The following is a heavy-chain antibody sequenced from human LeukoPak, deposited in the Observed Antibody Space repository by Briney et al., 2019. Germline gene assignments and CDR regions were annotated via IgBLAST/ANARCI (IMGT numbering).Heavy chain of an antibody. CDR1: GGSISGSY. CDR3: ARESDYYDSSGYFDY. J-gene: IGHJ4*02. CDR2: IYYSGST. Sequence: KPSETLSLTCTVSGGSISGSYWSWIRQPPGKGLEWIGYIYYSGSTNNNPSLKSRVTISVDTSKNQFSLKLSSVTAADTAVYYCARESDYYDSSGYFDYWGQGTLVTVSS. V-gene: IGHV4-59*01. D-gene: IGHD3-22*01.